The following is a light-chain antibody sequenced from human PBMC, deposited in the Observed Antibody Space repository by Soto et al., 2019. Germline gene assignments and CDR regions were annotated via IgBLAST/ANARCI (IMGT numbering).Light chain of an antibody. CDR2: DVT. CDR1: SSDVGRYDY. CDR3: CSFAGSYSYV. V-gene: IGLV2-11*01. Sequence: LTQPRSVSASPGQSVTISCTGTSSDVGRYDYVSWYQQHPGKAPKLIVYDVTERPSGVPDRFSGSKSGNTASLTISGLQAEHEADYSCCSFAGSYSYVFG. J-gene: IGLJ1*01.